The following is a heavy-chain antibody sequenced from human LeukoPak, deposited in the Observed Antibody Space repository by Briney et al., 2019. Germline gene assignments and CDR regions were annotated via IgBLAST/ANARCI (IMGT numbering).Heavy chain of an antibody. CDR2: IYNSGST. D-gene: IGHD5-12*01. V-gene: IGHV4-4*07. J-gene: IGHJ5*02. CDR1: GGSISSYY. Sequence: SETLSLTCTVSGGSISSYYWSWIRQPAGKGLEWIGRIYNSGSTNYNPSLKSRVTMSVDTSKNQFSLKLSSVTAADTAVYYCARVYSPGYGLGNWFDPWGQGTLVTVSS. CDR3: ARVYSPGYGLGNWFDP.